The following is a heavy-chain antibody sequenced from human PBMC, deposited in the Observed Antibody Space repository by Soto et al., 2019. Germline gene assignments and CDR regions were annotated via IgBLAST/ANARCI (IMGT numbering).Heavy chain of an antibody. V-gene: IGHV4-4*07. CDR1: GASIRDYH. Sequence: QVQLQESGPGLVKPSETLSVTCSVSGASIRDYHWSWIRQPAGRGLEWIGRMYISGSTKYNPSLKSRTTMSADTSGNQFSLTLRSVTAADTAIYYCARMYNSGFYRPEGDYYFYGLDVWGQGTTVTVSS. D-gene: IGHD6-19*01. CDR2: MYISGST. CDR3: ARMYNSGFYRPEGDYYFYGLDV. J-gene: IGHJ6*02.